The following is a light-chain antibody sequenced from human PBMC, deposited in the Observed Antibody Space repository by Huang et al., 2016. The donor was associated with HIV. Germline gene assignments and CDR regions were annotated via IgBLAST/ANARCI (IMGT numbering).Light chain of an antibody. V-gene: IGKV3-15*01. Sequence: ENLMTQSPSTLSVSPGESATLSCRASQSVFKNLAWYQQKPGQAPKLLIYGSSTRAAGIPARFIGSGSGTDFTLTISSLQSEDVAVYYCQQYNTSPRTFGQGTKVEV. CDR3: QQYNTSPRT. J-gene: IGKJ1*01. CDR2: GSS. CDR1: QSVFKN.